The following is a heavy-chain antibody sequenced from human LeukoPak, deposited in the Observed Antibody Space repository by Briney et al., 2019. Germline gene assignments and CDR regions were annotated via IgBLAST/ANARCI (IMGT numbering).Heavy chain of an antibody. CDR3: ARANTASRLGDTFDI. CDR1: GYTFTGYY. D-gene: IGHD6-6*01. J-gene: IGHJ3*02. V-gene: IGHV1-8*03. CDR2: INPNSGNT. Sequence: ASVKVSCKASGYTFTGYYMHWVRQAPGQGLEWMGWINPNSGNTGYAQKFQGRVTITRNTSIGTAYMELSSLRSEDTAVYYCARANTASRLGDTFDIWGQGTMVTVSS.